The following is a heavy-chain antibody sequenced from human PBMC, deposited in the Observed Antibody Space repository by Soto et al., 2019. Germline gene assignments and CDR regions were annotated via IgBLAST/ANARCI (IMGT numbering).Heavy chain of an antibody. V-gene: IGHV4-59*01. D-gene: IGHD2-2*02. CDR1: GGSISSYY. J-gene: IGHJ6*02. CDR2: IYYSGST. CDR3: ARANNYKYCSSTSCYMEGV. Sequence: SETLSLTCTVSGGSISSYYWSWIRQPPGKGLEWIGYIYYSGSTNYNPSLKSRVTISVDTSKNQFSLKLSSVTAADTAVYYCARANNYKYCSSTSCYMEGVWGQGTTVTVSS.